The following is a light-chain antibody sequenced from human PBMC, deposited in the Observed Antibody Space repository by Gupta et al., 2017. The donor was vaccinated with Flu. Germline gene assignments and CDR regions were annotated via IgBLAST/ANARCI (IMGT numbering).Light chain of an antibody. J-gene: IGLJ3*02. Sequence: QTVVTQEPSVTVSPGGTVTLTCASSTGTVTSSHSPNWFLQKPGQPPRPLIHNTNQEHSWSPPRFSGSLRGDKAALTLSGVLPEDEGEYYCLLQYGGSQVVFGGGTKLTVL. CDR3: LLQYGGSQVV. CDR2: NTN. CDR1: TGTVTSSHS. V-gene: IGLV7-43*01.